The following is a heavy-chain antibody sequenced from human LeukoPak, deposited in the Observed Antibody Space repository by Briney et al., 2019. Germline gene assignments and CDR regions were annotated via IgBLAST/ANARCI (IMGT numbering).Heavy chain of an antibody. D-gene: IGHD6-13*01. CDR3: ARGGDSSSSWYVSYY. CDR2: ISGSSSYI. CDR1: GFTFSSYS. V-gene: IGHV3-21*01. Sequence: GGSLRLSCAASGFTFSSYSMNWVRQAPGKGLEWVSFISGSSSYIYYADSVKGRFTISRDNAKNSLYPQVNSLRAEDTAVYYCARGGDSSSSWYVSYYWGQGTLVTVSS. J-gene: IGHJ4*02.